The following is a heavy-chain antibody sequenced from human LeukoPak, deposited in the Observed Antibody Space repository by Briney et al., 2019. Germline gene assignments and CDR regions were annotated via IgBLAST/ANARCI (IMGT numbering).Heavy chain of an antibody. CDR2: ISAYNGNT. J-gene: IGHJ4*02. Sequence: GASVKVSCKASGYTFTSYGISWVRQAPGQGLEWMGWISAYNGNTNYAQKLQGRVTMTTDTSTSTAYMELRSLRSDDTAVYYCARVGYGGNSYTRYYFDYWGQGTLVTVSS. CDR3: ARVGYGGNSYTRYYFDY. CDR1: GYTFTSYG. D-gene: IGHD4-23*01. V-gene: IGHV1-18*01.